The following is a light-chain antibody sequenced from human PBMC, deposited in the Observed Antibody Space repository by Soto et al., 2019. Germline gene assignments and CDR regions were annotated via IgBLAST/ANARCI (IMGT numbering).Light chain of an antibody. Sequence: EIVLTQSPATLSVAPGERATRSFRASQSVGSFLAWYQQKPGQAPRLLIYDTSIRATGIPARFSGSGSGTDFTLTISSLEPEDFAIYYCQQRSNWPPITFGQGTRLQI. CDR3: QQRSNWPPIT. V-gene: IGKV3-11*01. J-gene: IGKJ5*01. CDR1: QSVGSF. CDR2: DTS.